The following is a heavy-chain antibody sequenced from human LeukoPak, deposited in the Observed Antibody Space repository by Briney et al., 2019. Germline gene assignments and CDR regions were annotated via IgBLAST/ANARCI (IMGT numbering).Heavy chain of an antibody. CDR2: ISYDGSNK. V-gene: IGHV3-30*04. CDR3: AREPAPTVGYFDY. J-gene: IGHJ4*02. Sequence: GGSLRLSCAAPGFTFSSYATHWVRQAPGKGLEWVAVISYDGSNKYYADSVKGRFTISRDNSKNTLYLQMNSLRAEDTAVYYCAREPAPTVGYFDYWGQGTLVTVSS. D-gene: IGHD4-17*01. CDR1: GFTFSSYA.